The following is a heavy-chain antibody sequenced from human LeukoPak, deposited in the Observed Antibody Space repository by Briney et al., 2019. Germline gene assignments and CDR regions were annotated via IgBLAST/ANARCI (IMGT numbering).Heavy chain of an antibody. J-gene: IGHJ4*02. V-gene: IGHV4-4*07. Sequence: SETLSLTCTVSGDSLSTSYWSWVRQPAGKGLEWIGRIYTSGYTNYNPSLRSRVTISVDTSENQFFLKFNSVTAADTAVYYCARVGDYSSSWYDLLYFDSWGPGTLVTVSS. CDR3: ARVGDYSSSWYDLLYFDS. CDR2: IYTSGYT. D-gene: IGHD6-13*01. CDR1: GDSLSTSY.